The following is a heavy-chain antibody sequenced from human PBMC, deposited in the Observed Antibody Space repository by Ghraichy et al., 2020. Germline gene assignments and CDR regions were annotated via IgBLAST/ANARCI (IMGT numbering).Heavy chain of an antibody. J-gene: IGHJ4*02. D-gene: IGHD3-22*01. CDR1: GFSLSTYS. CDR3: ARGPYYHDSSGPFDY. CDR2: ISNSGSYI. V-gene: IGHV3-21*01. Sequence: GGSLRLSCVVSGFSLSTYSMNWVRQAPGKGLEWVSYISNSGSYIYYADSVKGRFTISRDNAKNSLYLQMNSLRAEDTAVYYCARGPYYHDSSGPFDYWGQGTLVTVSS.